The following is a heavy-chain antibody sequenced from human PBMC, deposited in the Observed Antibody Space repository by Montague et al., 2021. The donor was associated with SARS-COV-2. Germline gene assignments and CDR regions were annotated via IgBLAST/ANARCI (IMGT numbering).Heavy chain of an antibody. CDR1: GFTFSTYW. D-gene: IGHD6-13*01. J-gene: IGHJ4*02. V-gene: IGHV3-7*01. CDR2: IKQDGSAQ. CDR3: ARDPVEQQQLVHSLDY. Sequence: SLSLSCAASGFTFSTYWMTWVRQAPGKGLEWVANIKQDGSAQYYVDSVRGRFTVSRDNAKESLFLQMNSLRAEDTAVYFCARDPVEQQQLVHSLDYWGQGTLVIVSS.